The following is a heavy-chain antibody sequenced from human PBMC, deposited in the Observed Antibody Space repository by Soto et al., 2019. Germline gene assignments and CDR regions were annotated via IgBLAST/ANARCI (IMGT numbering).Heavy chain of an antibody. V-gene: IGHV3-30*18. CDR1: GFTFSDYA. D-gene: IGHD6-19*01. Sequence: VQLVESGGGVVQPGRSLRLSCAASGFTFSDYAMHWVRQAPGKGLEWVAVVSHDGRNTHYGDSVKGRFTLSRDSSKNTVSLEMTSLRAEDTAVYYCAKGGRQWLVTSDFNYWGQGALVTVSS. CDR2: VSHDGRNT. J-gene: IGHJ4*02. CDR3: AKGGRQWLVTSDFNY.